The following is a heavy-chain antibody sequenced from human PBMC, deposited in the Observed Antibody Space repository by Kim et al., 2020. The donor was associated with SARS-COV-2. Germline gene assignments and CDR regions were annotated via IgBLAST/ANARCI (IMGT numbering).Heavy chain of an antibody. V-gene: IGHV4-59*01. CDR2: IYYSGNT. CDR1: GGPISSYY. D-gene: IGHD6-19*01. J-gene: IGHJ4*02. CDR3: ARGSHSGIWPDY. Sequence: SETLSLTCSASGGPISSYYWSWIRQPPGKGLEWVGYIYYSGNTNYNPSLMSRVTMSVDTSKNQSSLKLSSVTAADTASYYCARGSHSGIWPDYWGQGSL.